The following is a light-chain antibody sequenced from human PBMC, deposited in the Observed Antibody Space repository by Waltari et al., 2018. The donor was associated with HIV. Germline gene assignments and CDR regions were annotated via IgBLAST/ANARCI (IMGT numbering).Light chain of an antibody. CDR3: AAWDDSLNGVV. CDR2: SNQ. V-gene: IGLV1-44*01. CDR1: SSNIGSNT. Sequence: QSVLTQPPSASGTPGQRVTISCSGSSSNIGSNTVNWYQQLPGTAPKLLLYSNQHRPSGVPDRVAGSKSGTSASLASIGLQSEDEADYYCAAWDDSLNGVVFGGGTKLTVL. J-gene: IGLJ2*01.